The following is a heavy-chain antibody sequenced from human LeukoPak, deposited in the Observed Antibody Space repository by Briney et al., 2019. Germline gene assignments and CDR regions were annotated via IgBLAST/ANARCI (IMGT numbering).Heavy chain of an antibody. CDR3: ARVRDSSGSHYFDY. Sequence: ASVKVSCKASGGTFSSYAISWVRQAPGQGLEWMGRIIPILGIANYAQKFQDRVTMTRSTSISTAYMELSSLRSEDTAVYYCARVRDSSGSHYFDYWGQGTLVTVSS. CDR2: IIPILGIA. CDR1: GGTFSSYA. J-gene: IGHJ4*02. D-gene: IGHD6-19*01. V-gene: IGHV1-69*04.